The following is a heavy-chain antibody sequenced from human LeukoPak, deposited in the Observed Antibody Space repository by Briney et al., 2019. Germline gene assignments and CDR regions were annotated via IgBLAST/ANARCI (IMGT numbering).Heavy chain of an antibody. CDR1: GFTFSSYA. CDR2: ISGSGGSTFT. D-gene: IGHD1-1*01. J-gene: IGHJ4*02. V-gene: IGHV3-23*01. Sequence: PGGSLRLSCAASGFTFSSYAMSWVRQAPGKGLEWVSVISGSGGSTFTFYADSVKGRFTISRDNSKNTLYLQMNSLRAEDTAVYYCARDWETINWNDDYWGQGTLVTVSS. CDR3: ARDWETINWNDDY.